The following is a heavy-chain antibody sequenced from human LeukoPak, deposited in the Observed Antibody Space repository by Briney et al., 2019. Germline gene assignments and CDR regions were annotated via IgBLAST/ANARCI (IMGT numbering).Heavy chain of an antibody. D-gene: IGHD3-10*01. J-gene: IGHJ4*02. Sequence: PGGSLRLSCAVPGFTVSSNYMNWVRQAPGKGLEWVSLIYSGGSTYYADSVKGRFTISRDNSKNTLYLQMNSLRAEDTAVYYCARNYFGSGNYVGRIDYWGQGTLVTVSS. CDR1: GFTVSSNY. CDR3: ARNYFGSGNYVGRIDY. CDR2: IYSGGST. V-gene: IGHV3-53*01.